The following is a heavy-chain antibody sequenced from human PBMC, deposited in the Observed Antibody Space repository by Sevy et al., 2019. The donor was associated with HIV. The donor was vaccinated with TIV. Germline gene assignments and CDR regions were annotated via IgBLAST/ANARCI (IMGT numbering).Heavy chain of an antibody. J-gene: IGHJ6*02. CDR1: GSILTELS. CDR2: FDPEHGET. CDR3: ATCGSQPLLPRGVYNFYAMDV. D-gene: IGHD1-20*01. V-gene: IGHV1-24*01. Sequence: ASVKVSCKLSGSILTELSMHWVRQAPGKGLEWMGGFDPEHGETIYAHNFQGRVTMTEDKSTDTAYMELSGLRSEDTAVYYCATCGSQPLLPRGVYNFYAMDVWGQGTTVTVSS.